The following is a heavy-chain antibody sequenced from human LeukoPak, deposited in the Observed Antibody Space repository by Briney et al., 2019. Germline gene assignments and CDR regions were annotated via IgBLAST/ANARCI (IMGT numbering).Heavy chain of an antibody. J-gene: IGHJ4*02. CDR1: GFTFDNFA. CDR2: ISGSGGTA. V-gene: IGHV3-23*01. D-gene: IGHD6-13*01. CDR3: AKGKVAAAARFDY. Sequence: GGSLRLSWAASGFTFDNFAMSWVRQAPGKGLEWVSEISGSGGTAYYADSLKGRFTISRDNSNNTLYLQMNSLRVEDTALYYCAKGKVAAAARFDYWGQGILVTVTS.